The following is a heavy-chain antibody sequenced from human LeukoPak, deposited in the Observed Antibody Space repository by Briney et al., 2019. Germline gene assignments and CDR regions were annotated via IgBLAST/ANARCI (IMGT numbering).Heavy chain of an antibody. D-gene: IGHD3-10*01. CDR3: ARLQGSGSFWNHFDD. V-gene: IGHV3-23*01. J-gene: IGHJ4*02. CDR1: GFTFSSFA. Sequence: GGSLRLSCAASGFTFSSFAMTWVRQAPGKGLDWVSAISSNSGSTNYADSVKGRFSISRDNSKSTLFLQMDGLRAEDTAVYYCARLQGSGSFWNHFDDWGQGTLVTVSS. CDR2: ISSNSGST.